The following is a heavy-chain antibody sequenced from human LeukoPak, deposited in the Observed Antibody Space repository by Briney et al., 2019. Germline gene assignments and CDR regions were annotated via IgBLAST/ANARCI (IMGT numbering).Heavy chain of an antibody. J-gene: IGHJ5*02. D-gene: IGHD6-13*01. V-gene: IGHV3-30-3*01. CDR2: ISYDGSNK. Sequence: PGRSLRLSCAASGFTFSSYTMHWVRQAPGKGLEWVAVISYDGSNKYYADSVKGRFTISRDNSKNTLYLQMNSLRAEDTAVYYCAKDLYSSNWYNWFDPWGQGTLVTVSS. CDR1: GFTFSSYT. CDR3: AKDLYSSNWYNWFDP.